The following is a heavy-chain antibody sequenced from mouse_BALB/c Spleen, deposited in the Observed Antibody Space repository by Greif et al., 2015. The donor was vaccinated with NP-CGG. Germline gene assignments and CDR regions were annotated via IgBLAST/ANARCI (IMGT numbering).Heavy chain of an antibody. Sequence: EVNVVESGGGLVKPGGSLKLSCAASGFTFSDYYMYWARQTPEKRLEWVATISDGGSYTYYPDSVKGRFTISRDNAKNNLYLQMSRLKSEDTAMYYCARDGVTGTGFDYWGQGTTLTVSS. V-gene: IGHV5-4*02. CDR3: ARDGVTGTGFDY. CDR2: ISDGGSYT. CDR1: GFTFSDYY. D-gene: IGHD4-1*01. J-gene: IGHJ2*01.